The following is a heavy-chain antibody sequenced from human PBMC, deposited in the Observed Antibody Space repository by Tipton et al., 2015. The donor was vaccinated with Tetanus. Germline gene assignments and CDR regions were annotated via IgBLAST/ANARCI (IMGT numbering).Heavy chain of an antibody. CDR1: GASSTSGDYY. CDR2: IYYSGST. V-gene: IGHV4-30-4*08. CDR3: SSSPGNHYLAFFDY. Sequence: TLSLTCTVSGASSTSGDYYWAWIRQPPGKGPEWIGYIYYSGSTYYNPSLKSRVTISIDTSKNQFSLRLSSVTAADTAVYYCSSSPGNHYLAFFDYWGRGTLVTVSS. D-gene: IGHD2/OR15-2a*01. J-gene: IGHJ4*02.